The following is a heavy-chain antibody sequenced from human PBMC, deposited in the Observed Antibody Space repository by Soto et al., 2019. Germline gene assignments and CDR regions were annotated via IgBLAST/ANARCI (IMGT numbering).Heavy chain of an antibody. CDR1: GFTFSNAW. D-gene: IGHD1-7*01. Sequence: ESGGGLVKPGGSLRLSCAASGFTFSNAWMNWVRQAPGRGLEWVGRIRSKADGGTPDYAAPVKGRFTISRDDSKNTMYMQMNSLEVEDTAVYYCATDGGWNYKGGFDYWGQGTLVTVSS. CDR2: IRSKADGGTP. CDR3: ATDGGWNYKGGFDY. V-gene: IGHV3-15*07. J-gene: IGHJ4*02.